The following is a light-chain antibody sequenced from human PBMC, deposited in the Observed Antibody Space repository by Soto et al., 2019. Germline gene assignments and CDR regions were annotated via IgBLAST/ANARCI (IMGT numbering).Light chain of an antibody. J-gene: IGLJ2*01. CDR2: EVT. CDR1: SRDVGTYNY. Sequence: QSVLTQPPSASGTPGQRVTISCTGTSRDVGTYNYVSWYQQHPGKAPKLIIYEVTNRPSGVSSRFSGSKSGNTASLTISGLQAEDEADYYCSSYTISTTVVFGGGTKLTVL. CDR3: SSYTISTTVV. V-gene: IGLV2-14*01.